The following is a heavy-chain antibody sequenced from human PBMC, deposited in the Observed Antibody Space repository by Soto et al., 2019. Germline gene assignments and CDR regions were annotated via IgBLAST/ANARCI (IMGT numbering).Heavy chain of an antibody. CDR3: ARGLGGRMDD. J-gene: IGHJ6*02. Sequence: QVQLVQSGAEVKKPGSSVRVSCKASGTIFSSYTISWVRQAPGQGLEWMGRIIPILGETNSAQKFQGRVTLTADKSTNAAYTQLNSLRLEDTAVYYCARGLGGRMDDWGQGTTVTVSS. V-gene: IGHV1-69*08. CDR2: IIPILGET. D-gene: IGHD3-16*01. CDR1: GTIFSSYT.